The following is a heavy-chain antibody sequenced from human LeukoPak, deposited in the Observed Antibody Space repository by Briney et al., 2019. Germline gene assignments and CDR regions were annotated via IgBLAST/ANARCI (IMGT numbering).Heavy chain of an antibody. Sequence: PSETLSLTCTVSGGSISSSSYYWGWIRQPPGKGLEWIGYIYYGGNTNYNPSLKSRVTISVDTSKNQFSLNLSSVTAADTAVYYCARGWIAAAGLNFDYWGQGTLVTVSS. D-gene: IGHD6-13*01. CDR2: IYYGGNT. V-gene: IGHV4-61*05. CDR3: ARGWIAAAGLNFDY. J-gene: IGHJ4*02. CDR1: GGSISSSSYY.